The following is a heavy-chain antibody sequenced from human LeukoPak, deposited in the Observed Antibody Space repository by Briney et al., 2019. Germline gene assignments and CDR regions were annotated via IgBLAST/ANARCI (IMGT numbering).Heavy chain of an antibody. CDR2: IYPGDSDT. CDR3: ARSSHYYYGSGPLHAYYFDY. D-gene: IGHD3-10*01. V-gene: IGHV5-51*01. Sequence: SLKISCKGSGYRFTSYWIGWGRRKPGKGLGWMGIIYPGDSDTRNSTSLQGQVIISVDKSISTAYLQWSSLKASDTAMYYCARSSHYYYGSGPLHAYYFDYWGQGTLVTVSS. J-gene: IGHJ4*02. CDR1: GYRFTSYW.